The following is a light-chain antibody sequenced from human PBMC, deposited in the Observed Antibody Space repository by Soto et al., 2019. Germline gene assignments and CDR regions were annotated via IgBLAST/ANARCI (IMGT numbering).Light chain of an antibody. CDR2: KSS. CDR3: MQATRLPFT. J-gene: IGKJ2*01. Sequence: DIVMTQTPLSSPVTLGQPASISCRSSQSLVSGNGNTYLSWLQVRPGQPPRLLNYKSSSRFSGVPDRLSGSGAGTDFTLKISRVEAEDVGIYSCMQATRLPFTFGQGTRLEIK. CDR1: QSLVSGNGNTY. V-gene: IGKV2-24*01.